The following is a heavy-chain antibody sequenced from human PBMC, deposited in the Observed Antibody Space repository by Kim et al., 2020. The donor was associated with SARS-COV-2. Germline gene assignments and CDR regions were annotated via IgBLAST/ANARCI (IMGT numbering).Heavy chain of an antibody. CDR2: ISSSSSYI. D-gene: IGHD3-3*01. J-gene: IGHJ6*02. Sequence: GGSLRLSCAASGFTFSSYSMNWVRQAPGKGLEWVSSISSSSSYIYYADSVKGRFTISRDNAKNSLYLQMNSLRAEDTAVYYCARDPFVMDFWPYGMDVWGQGTTVTVSS. V-gene: IGHV3-21*01. CDR1: GFTFSSYS. CDR3: ARDPFVMDFWPYGMDV.